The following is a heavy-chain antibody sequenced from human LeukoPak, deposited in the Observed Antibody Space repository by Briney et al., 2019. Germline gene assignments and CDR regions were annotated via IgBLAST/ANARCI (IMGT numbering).Heavy chain of an antibody. V-gene: IGHV4-59*01. CDR1: GGSISSYY. Sequence: SETLSLTCTVSGGSISSYYWSWIRQPPGKGLEWIGYIYYSGSTNYNPSLKSRVTISVDTSKNQFSLKLSSVTAADTAVYYCAREHLHYDILTGYYNRPFDYWGRGTLVTVSS. J-gene: IGHJ4*02. CDR3: AREHLHYDILTGYYNRPFDY. D-gene: IGHD3-9*01. CDR2: IYYSGST.